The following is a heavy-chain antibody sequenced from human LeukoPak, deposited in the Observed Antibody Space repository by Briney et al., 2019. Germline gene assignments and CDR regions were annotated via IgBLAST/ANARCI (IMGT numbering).Heavy chain of an antibody. CDR2: IIPILGIA. Sequence: VKVSCKASGGTFSSYAISWVRQAPGQGLEWMGRIIPILGIANYAQKFQGRVTITADKSTSTAYMELSSLRSEDTAVYYCARGLGSGWLRVRPPRPFDYWGQGTLVTVSS. CDR3: ARGLGSGWLRVRPPRPFDY. CDR1: GGTFSSYA. J-gene: IGHJ4*02. V-gene: IGHV1-69*10. D-gene: IGHD6-19*01.